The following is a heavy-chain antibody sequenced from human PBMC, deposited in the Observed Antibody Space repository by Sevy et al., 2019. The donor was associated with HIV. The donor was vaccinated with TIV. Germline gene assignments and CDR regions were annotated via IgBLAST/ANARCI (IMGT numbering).Heavy chain of an antibody. CDR1: GFTFSSYD. J-gene: IGHJ6*02. Sequence: GGSLRLSCAASGFTFSSYDMHWVRQATGKGLGWVSAIGTAGDTYYPGSVKGRFTISRENAKTSLYLQMNSLRAGDTAVYYCARGPPTIFGVVTYGMDVWGQGTTVTVSS. D-gene: IGHD3-3*01. CDR2: IGTAGDT. V-gene: IGHV3-13*01. CDR3: ARGPPTIFGVVTYGMDV.